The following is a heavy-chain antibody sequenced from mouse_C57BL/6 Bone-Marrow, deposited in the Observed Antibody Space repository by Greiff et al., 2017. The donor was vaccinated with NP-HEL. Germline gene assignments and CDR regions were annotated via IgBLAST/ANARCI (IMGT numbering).Heavy chain of an antibody. J-gene: IGHJ4*01. D-gene: IGHD2-2*01. CDR1: GYTFTDYN. CDR2: INPNNGGT. CDR3: ARRGGYGYDDYAMDY. Sequence: EVQLQQSGPELVKPGASVKIPCKASGYTFTDYNMDWVKQSHGKSLEWIGDINPNNGGTSYNQKFKGKATLTVDKSSSTAYMELRSLTSEDTAVYYCARRGGYGYDDYAMDYWGQGTSVTVSS. V-gene: IGHV1-18*01.